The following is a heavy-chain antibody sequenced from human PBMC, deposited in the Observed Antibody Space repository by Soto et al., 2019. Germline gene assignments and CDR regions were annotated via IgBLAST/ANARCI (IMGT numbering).Heavy chain of an antibody. V-gene: IGHV3-72*01. J-gene: IGHJ4*02. D-gene: IGHD3-22*01. CDR2: SRNQANGYST. Sequence: EVQLVESGGGLVQPGGSLRLSCSVSGFTLSDHYIDWVRQAPGKGLEWVGRSRNQANGYSTIYAASAKGRFTTSTDDSKNLLYLQMESLRAADTAVYYCVRATYFSDSSSYTRCFDFWGQGALVTVSS. CDR3: VRATYFSDSSSYTRCFDF. CDR1: GFTLSDHY.